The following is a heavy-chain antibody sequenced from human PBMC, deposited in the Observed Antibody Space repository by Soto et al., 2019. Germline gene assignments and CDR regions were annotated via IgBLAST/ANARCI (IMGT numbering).Heavy chain of an antibody. V-gene: IGHV1-2*04. Sequence: VASVKVSCKASGYTFTGYYMHWVRQAPGQGLEWMGWINPNSGGTNYAQKFQGWVTMTRDTSISTAYMELSRLGSDDTAVYYCARGQQLSYRSNWFDPWGQGTLVTVSS. J-gene: IGHJ5*02. CDR1: GYTFTGYY. D-gene: IGHD6-13*01. CDR2: INPNSGGT. CDR3: ARGQQLSYRSNWFDP.